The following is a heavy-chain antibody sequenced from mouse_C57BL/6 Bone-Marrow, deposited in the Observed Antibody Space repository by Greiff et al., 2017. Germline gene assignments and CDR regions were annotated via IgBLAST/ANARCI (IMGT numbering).Heavy chain of an antibody. Sequence: VQLQQPGAELVKPGASVKMSCKASGYTFTSYWITWVKQRPGQGLEWIGDIYPGSGSTNYNEKFKSKATLTVDTSSSTAYMQLSSLTSEYSAFYYCARPYYSYYWYFYVWGTGTTVTVSS. CDR2: IYPGSGST. CDR1: GYTFTSYW. D-gene: IGHD2-12*01. V-gene: IGHV1-55*01. CDR3: ARPYYSYYWYFYV. J-gene: IGHJ1*03.